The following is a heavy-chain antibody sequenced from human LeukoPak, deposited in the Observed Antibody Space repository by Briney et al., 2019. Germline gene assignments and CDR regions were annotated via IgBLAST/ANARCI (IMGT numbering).Heavy chain of an antibody. CDR3: ETRNTIFRVVTDFDY. J-gene: IGHJ4*02. D-gene: IGHD3-3*02. V-gene: IGHV3-30*04. CDR2: ITYDGSNK. CDR1: GFTFSSYA. Sequence: PGGSLRLSCAASGFTFSSYAMRWVRQAPGKGLGWVAVITYDGSNKYYADSVKGRFTISRDNSKNTLYLQMNSLRTQDTSVYYCETRNTIFRVVTDFDYWGQGTLVTVSS.